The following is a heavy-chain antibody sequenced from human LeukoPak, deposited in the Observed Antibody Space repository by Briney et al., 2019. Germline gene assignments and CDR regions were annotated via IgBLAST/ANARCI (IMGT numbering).Heavy chain of an antibody. CDR3: ARARGWQPNYYYYYMDV. CDR2: IWYDGSNK. D-gene: IGHD2-15*01. J-gene: IGHJ6*03. Sequence: GGSLRLSCIPSGFTFNIYAMFWVRQAPGKGLEWVSLIWYDGSNKYYADSVKGRFTISRDNSKNTLFLQMNSLRAEDTAVYYCARARGWQPNYYYYYMDVWGTGTTVTVSS. CDR1: GFTFNIYA. V-gene: IGHV3-33*07.